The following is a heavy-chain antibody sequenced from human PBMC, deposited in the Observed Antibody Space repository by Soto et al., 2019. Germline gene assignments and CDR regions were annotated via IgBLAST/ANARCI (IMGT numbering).Heavy chain of an antibody. CDR2: ISAHNGNT. V-gene: IGHV1-18*01. D-gene: IGHD1-1*01. CDR1: GYAFTTYG. Sequence: QVHLVQSGAEVKKPGASVKVSCKGSGYAFTTYGITWVRQAPGQGLEWMGWISAHNGNTNYAQKLQGRVTVTRATSTSTAYMELRSLRSDDTAVYYPARGRYGDYWGQGALVTVSS. CDR3: ARGRYGDY. J-gene: IGHJ4*02.